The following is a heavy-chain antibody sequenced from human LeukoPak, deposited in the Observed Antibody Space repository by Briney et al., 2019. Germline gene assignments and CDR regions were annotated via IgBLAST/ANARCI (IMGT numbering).Heavy chain of an antibody. D-gene: IGHD5-24*01. CDR3: ARDRITLLGLGAFDI. V-gene: IGHV4-59*01. J-gene: IGHJ3*02. CDR2: IYYSGST. Sequence: SETLSLTCTVSGGSISSYYWSWIRQPPGKGLEWIGYIYYSGSTNYNPSLKSRVTISVDTSKNQFSLKLSSVTAADTAVYYCARDRITLLGLGAFDIWGQGTMVTVSS. CDR1: GGSISSYY.